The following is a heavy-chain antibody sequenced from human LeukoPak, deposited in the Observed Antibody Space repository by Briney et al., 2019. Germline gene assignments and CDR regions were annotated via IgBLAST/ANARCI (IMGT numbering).Heavy chain of an antibody. J-gene: IGHJ6*02. Sequence: SETLSLTCAVYGGSFSSYYWSWIRQPPGKGLEWIGYIYYSGSTNYNPSLKSRVTISVDTSKNQFSLKLSSVTAADTAVYYCAREGFYYDSSGSPVYYGMDVWGQGTTVTVSS. CDR3: AREGFYYDSSGSPVYYGMDV. CDR2: IYYSGST. D-gene: IGHD3-22*01. V-gene: IGHV4-59*01. CDR1: GGSFSSYY.